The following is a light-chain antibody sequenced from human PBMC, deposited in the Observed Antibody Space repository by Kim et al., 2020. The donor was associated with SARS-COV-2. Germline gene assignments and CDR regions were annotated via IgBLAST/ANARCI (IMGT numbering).Light chain of an antibody. CDR1: QSVSSSY. CDR2: GAS. J-gene: IGKJ2*01. CDR3: QQYGSSPRT. V-gene: IGKV3-20*01. Sequence: EIVLTQSPGTLSLSPGERATLSCRASQSVSSSYLAWYQQKPGQAPRLLIYGASSRATGIADRISGSGSGTDFTLTISRLEPEDFAVYYCQQYGSSPRTFGQGTKLEI.